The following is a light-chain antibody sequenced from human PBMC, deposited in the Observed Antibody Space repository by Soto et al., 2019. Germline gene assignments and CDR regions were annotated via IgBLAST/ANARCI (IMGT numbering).Light chain of an antibody. Sequence: IQMTQSPSTLSASVGDRVTITCRASQSISSWLAWYQQQPGKAPKLLIYDASSLESGVPSRFSGSGSGTEFTLTISSLQPDDFATYYCQQYNSSPYTFGQGTKLEIK. CDR1: QSISSW. CDR3: QQYNSSPYT. J-gene: IGKJ2*01. CDR2: DAS. V-gene: IGKV1-5*01.